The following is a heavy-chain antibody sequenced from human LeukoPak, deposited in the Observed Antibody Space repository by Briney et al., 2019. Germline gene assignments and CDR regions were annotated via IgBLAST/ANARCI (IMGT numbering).Heavy chain of an antibody. J-gene: IGHJ4*02. V-gene: IGHV3-30*02. CDR1: GFTFSSYG. CDR2: IRYDGSNK. D-gene: IGHD4-17*01. Sequence: GGSLRLSCAGSGFTFSSYGMHWVRQAPGKGREGVAFIRYDGSNKYYADSVKGRFTISRDNSKNTLYLQMNSLRAEDTAVYYCAKDFFDGDYLDYWGQGTLVTVSS. CDR3: AKDFFDGDYLDY.